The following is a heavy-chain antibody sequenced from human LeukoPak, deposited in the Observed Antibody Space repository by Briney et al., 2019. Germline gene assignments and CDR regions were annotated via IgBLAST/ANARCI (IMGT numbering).Heavy chain of an antibody. V-gene: IGHV4-59*01. CDR2: IYYSGST. Sequence: SETLSLTCTVSVGSLSRYYWSWIRQPPGKGLEWIGYIYYSGSTNYNPSLKSRVTISVDTSKNQFSLNLRSVTAADTALYYCARTPGYSYGYGYFDYWGQGTLVTVSS. CDR1: VGSLSRYY. D-gene: IGHD5-18*01. CDR3: ARTPGYSYGYGYFDY. J-gene: IGHJ4*02.